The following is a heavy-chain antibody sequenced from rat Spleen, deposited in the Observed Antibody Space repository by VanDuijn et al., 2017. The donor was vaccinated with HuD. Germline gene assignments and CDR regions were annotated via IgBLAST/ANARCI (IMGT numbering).Heavy chain of an antibody. Sequence: EVQLVGSGGGLVQPGTSLKLTCTASGFTFSDYGMHWIRQAPTMGLGWVATLSPGGGSAYYPESAKGRFTISRDNAKNTLYLQLDSLKSEDTATYDCVTVSTGSRTYLGLGVMVTVSS. V-gene: IGHV5-19*01. J-gene: IGHJ2*01. CDR3: VTVSTGSRTY. CDR1: GFTFSDYG. D-gene: IGHD5-1*01. CDR2: LSPGGGSA.